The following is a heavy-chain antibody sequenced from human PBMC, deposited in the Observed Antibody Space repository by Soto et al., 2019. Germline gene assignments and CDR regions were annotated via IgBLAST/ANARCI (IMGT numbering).Heavy chain of an antibody. Sequence: SETLSLTCTVSGGSISSSSYYWGWIRQPPGKGLEWIGSIYYSGSTYYNPSLKSRVTISVDTYKNQFSLKLSSVTAADTAVYYCARKRAYCDFWSGYLDYWGQGTLVNV. CDR1: GGSISSSSYY. D-gene: IGHD3-3*01. CDR3: ARKRAYCDFWSGYLDY. J-gene: IGHJ4*02. CDR2: IYYSGST. V-gene: IGHV4-39*01.